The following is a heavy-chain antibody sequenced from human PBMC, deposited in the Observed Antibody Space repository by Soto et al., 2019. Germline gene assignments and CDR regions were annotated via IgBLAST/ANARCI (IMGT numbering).Heavy chain of an antibody. Sequence: EVQLVESGGGLVQPGGSLRLSCAASGFTFSNYWMYWVRQAPGKGLVWVSRVNNDGTDTTHADSVTGRFTIPRDNAENTFYLQMNSLRAGDTAVYYCARGGLQHALDVWGQGSTVTVSS. CDR1: GFTFSNYW. D-gene: IGHD6-13*01. V-gene: IGHV3-74*03. CDR2: VNNDGTDT. J-gene: IGHJ6*02. CDR3: ARGGLQHALDV.